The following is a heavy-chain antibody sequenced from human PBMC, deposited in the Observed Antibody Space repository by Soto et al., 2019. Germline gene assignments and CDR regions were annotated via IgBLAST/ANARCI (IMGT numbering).Heavy chain of an antibody. CDR2: IYYSGST. CDR3: ARRERAAGTDWWFDP. D-gene: IGHD6-13*01. CDR1: GGSISSSSFH. V-gene: IGHV4-39*01. J-gene: IGHJ5*02. Sequence: QLQLQESGPGLVKPSETLSLTCTVSGGSISSSSFHWGWIRQPPGKGLEWIGSIYYSGSTYYSPSHKSRVTXPXXXSXXPFSLKLSSVTAADTAVYYCARRERAAGTDWWFDPWGQGTLVTVSS.